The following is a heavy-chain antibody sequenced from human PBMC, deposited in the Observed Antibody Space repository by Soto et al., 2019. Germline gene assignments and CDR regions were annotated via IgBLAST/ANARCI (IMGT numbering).Heavy chain of an antibody. CDR1: GGSLSGYY. CDR2: IKQDGSEK. V-gene: IGHV3-7*01. Sequence: PSETLSLTCAVNGGSLSGYYWSWVRQAPGKGLEWVANIKQDGSEKYYVDSVKGRFTISRDNAKNSLYLQMNSLRAEDTAVYYCARGGWWFDPWGQGTLVTVSS. J-gene: IGHJ5*02. CDR3: ARGGWWFDP. D-gene: IGHD2-15*01.